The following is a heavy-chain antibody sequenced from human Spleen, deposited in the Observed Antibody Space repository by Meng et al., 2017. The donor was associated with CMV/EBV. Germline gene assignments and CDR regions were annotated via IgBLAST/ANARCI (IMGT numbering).Heavy chain of an antibody. J-gene: IGHJ4*02. Sequence: VSGGAIRSENYYWSWIRQPPGKGLEWIGYIYYTGSAYYNPSLKSRVTISLDTSKNQFSLKLTSVTAADTALYYCARGGDYYGSRSDYWGQGTLVTVSS. CDR3: ARGGDYYGSRSDY. CDR1: GGAIRSENYY. CDR2: IYYTGSA. V-gene: IGHV4-30-4*01. D-gene: IGHD3-10*01.